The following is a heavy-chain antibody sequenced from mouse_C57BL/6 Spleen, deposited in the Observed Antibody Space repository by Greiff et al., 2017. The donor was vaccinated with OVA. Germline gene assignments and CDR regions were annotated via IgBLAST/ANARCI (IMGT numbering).Heavy chain of an antibody. J-gene: IGHJ4*01. V-gene: IGHV1-81*01. Sequence: ESGAELARPGASVKLSCKASGYTFTSYGISWVKQRTGQGLEWIGEIYPRSGNTYYNEKFKGKATLTADKSSSTAYMELRSLTSEDSAVYFCASELGNYYAMDYWGQGTSVTVSS. CDR2: IYPRSGNT. CDR1: GYTFTSYG. CDR3: ASELGNYYAMDY. D-gene: IGHD4-1*01.